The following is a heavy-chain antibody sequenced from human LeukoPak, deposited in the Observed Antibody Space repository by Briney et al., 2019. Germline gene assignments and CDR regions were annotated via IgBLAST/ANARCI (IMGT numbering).Heavy chain of an antibody. J-gene: IGHJ6*02. CDR1: GGSISSYY. V-gene: IGHV4-59*08. CDR3: ARLNYYDSSGYYFPYYYYGMDV. D-gene: IGHD3-22*01. CDR2: IYYSGST. Sequence: SETLSLTCTVSGGSISSYYWSWIRQPPGKELEWIGYIYYSGSTNYNPSLKSRVTISVDTSKNQFSLKLSSVTAADTAVYYCARLNYYDSSGYYFPYYYYGMDVWGQGTTVTISS.